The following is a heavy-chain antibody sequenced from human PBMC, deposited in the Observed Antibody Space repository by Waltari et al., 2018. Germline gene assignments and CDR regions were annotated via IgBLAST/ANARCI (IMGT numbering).Heavy chain of an antibody. J-gene: IGHJ4*02. CDR1: YFFTDYW. CDR2: MKTDGTSI. Sequence: EVQLVTCGGVLVQPGESLQPSGTTLYFFTDYWLDWVRQAPGKGLVWVSRMKTDGTSITYADSVKGRFTISRDSAKNTYYLQMNSLRAEDTAVYYCTRNPGYWGQGTLVTVSS. V-gene: IGHV3-74*03. CDR3: TRNPGY.